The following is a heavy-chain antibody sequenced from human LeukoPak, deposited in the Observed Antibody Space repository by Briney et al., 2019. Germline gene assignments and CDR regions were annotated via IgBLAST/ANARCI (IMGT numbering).Heavy chain of an antibody. D-gene: IGHD2-15*01. CDR1: GFTFSSYE. V-gene: IGHV3-48*03. CDR2: ISSSGSTI. J-gene: IGHJ4*02. Sequence: PGGSLRLSCAASGFTFSSYEMNWVRQAPGKVLEWVSYISSSGSTIYYADSVKGRFTISRDNAKNSLYLQMNSLRAEDTAVYYCARGVVTVEGFDYWGQGTLVTVSS. CDR3: ARGVVTVEGFDY.